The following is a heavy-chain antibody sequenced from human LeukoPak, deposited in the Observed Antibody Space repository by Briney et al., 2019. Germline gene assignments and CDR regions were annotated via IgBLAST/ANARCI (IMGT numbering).Heavy chain of an antibody. J-gene: IGHJ4*02. CDR1: GYTLTELS. D-gene: IGHD3-3*01. V-gene: IGHV1-24*01. CDR3: ATAHDYFDY. CDR2: FDPEDRET. Sequence: WASVKVSCKVSGYTLTELSMHWVRQAPGKGLEWMGGFDPEDRETIYAQKFQGRVTMTEHTSTDTAYMELSSLRSEDTAVYYCATAHDYFDYWGQGTLVTVSS.